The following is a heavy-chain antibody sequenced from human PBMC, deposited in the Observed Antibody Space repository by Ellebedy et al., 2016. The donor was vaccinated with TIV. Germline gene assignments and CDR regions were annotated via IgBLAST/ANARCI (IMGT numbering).Heavy chain of an antibody. CDR1: GGSISSSSYY. Sequence: SETLSLXCTVSGGSISSSSYYWGWIRQPPGKGLEWIGSIYYSGPTYYNPSLKSRVTISVDTSKNQFSLKLSSVTAADTAVYYCASGATPRTADYWGQGTLVTVSS. CDR3: ASGATPRTADY. D-gene: IGHD1-26*01. J-gene: IGHJ4*02. CDR2: IYYSGPT. V-gene: IGHV4-39*01.